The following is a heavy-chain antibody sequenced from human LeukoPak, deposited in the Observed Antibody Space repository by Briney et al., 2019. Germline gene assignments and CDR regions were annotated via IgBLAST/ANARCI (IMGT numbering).Heavy chain of an antibody. J-gene: IGHJ4*02. D-gene: IGHD3-9*01. V-gene: IGHV1-18*01. Sequence: ASVKVSCKASGYTFTNYGVSWVRQAPGQGLEWMGWINAYNGDTHYAQNLQGRLTMTTDTSTSMAFMELRSLRPDDTAVYFCARHDGDYDILTGYYKRGGFDYWGQGTLVTVSS. CDR3: ARHDGDYDILTGYYKRGGFDY. CDR2: INAYNGDT. CDR1: GYTFTNYG.